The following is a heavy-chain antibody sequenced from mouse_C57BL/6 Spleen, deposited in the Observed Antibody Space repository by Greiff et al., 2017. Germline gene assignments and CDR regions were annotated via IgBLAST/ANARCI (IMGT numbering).Heavy chain of an antibody. CDR2: ILPGSGST. D-gene: IGHD1-1*01. CDR3: ARSYSSNWYFDV. J-gene: IGHJ1*03. V-gene: IGHV1-9*01. CDR1: GYTFTGYW. Sequence: QVQLQQSGAELMKPGASVKLSCKATGYTFTGYWIEWVKQRPGHGLEWIGEILPGSGSTNYNEKFKGKATFTADTSSNTAYMRLSSLTTEDSAIYYCARSYSSNWYFDVWGTGTTVTVSS.